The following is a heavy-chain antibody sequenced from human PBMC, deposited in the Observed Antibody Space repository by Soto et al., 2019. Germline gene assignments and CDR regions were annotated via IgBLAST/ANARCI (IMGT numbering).Heavy chain of an antibody. CDR1: GDSMRGYHFY. V-gene: IGHV4-39*01. D-gene: IGHD6-25*01. CDR2: AYFSGGNT. CDR3: AYGSSSAWIDY. Sequence: SETLSRTCSVSGDSMRGYHFYWGWIRQAPGKGLEWIGSAYFSGGNTYYSPSLKSRVSISVDTSKNEFSLRLTSLTAADTAVYFCAYGSSSAWIDYWGQGTLVTVSS. J-gene: IGHJ4*02.